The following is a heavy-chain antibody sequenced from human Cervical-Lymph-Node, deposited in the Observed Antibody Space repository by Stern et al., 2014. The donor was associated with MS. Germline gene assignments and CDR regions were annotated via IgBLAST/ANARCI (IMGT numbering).Heavy chain of an antibody. J-gene: IGHJ4*02. V-gene: IGHV3-11*01. CDR2: TLTIGDHI. Sequence: VQLVESGACLVKPGGSLKLSCAASGFSFRHYYMSWIRQSPGKGLEWDSYTLTIGDHINYAESLKDRFTISTDNANNSQYFQMNSLRPDDTAVYYCARADGSSDDCWGQGTLVTVSS. D-gene: IGHD3-10*01. CDR3: ARADGSSDDC. CDR1: GFSFRHYY.